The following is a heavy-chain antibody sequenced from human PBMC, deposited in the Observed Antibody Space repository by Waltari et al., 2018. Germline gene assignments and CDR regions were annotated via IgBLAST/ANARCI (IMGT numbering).Heavy chain of an antibody. Sequence: QVQLQQWGAGLLKPSETLSLTCAVYGGSFSGYYWSWIRQPPGKGLEWIGEINHSGSTNYNPSLKSRVTISVDTSKNQFSLKLSSVTAADTAVYYCARAQFRRAFDIWGQGTMVIVSS. D-gene: IGHD2-21*01. CDR1: GGSFSGYY. CDR2: INHSGST. J-gene: IGHJ3*02. V-gene: IGHV4-34*01. CDR3: ARAQFRRAFDI.